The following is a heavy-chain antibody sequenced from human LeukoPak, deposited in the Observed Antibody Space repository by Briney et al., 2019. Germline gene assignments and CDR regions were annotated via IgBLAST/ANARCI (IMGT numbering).Heavy chain of an antibody. Sequence: GGSLRLSCAASGFTFSSYGMHWVRQAPGKGMEWVAVIWYDGSNKYYADSVKGRFTISRDNAKNSLYLQMNSLRAEDTAVYYCIGGSGSYDYWGQGTLVTVSS. V-gene: IGHV3-33*03. CDR2: IWYDGSNK. D-gene: IGHD3-10*01. CDR3: IGGSGSYDY. CDR1: GFTFSSYG. J-gene: IGHJ4*02.